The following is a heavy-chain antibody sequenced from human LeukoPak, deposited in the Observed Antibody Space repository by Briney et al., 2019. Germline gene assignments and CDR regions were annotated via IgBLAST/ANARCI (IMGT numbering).Heavy chain of an antibody. CDR3: VAEEYGTGSYYKSSV. CDR1: AGSIGSEALY. CDR2: IHYTRSYSGTT. D-gene: IGHD3-10*01. V-gene: IGHV4-39*01. Sequence: SETLSLTCIVSAGSIGSEALYWGWIRQSPGKGLEWIGSIHYTRSYSGTTYYNTSLESRVTVSTDRSKNLCSLKLTSVTAADTAVYYCVAEEYGTGSYYKSSVWGKGTLVTVSS. J-gene: IGHJ4*02.